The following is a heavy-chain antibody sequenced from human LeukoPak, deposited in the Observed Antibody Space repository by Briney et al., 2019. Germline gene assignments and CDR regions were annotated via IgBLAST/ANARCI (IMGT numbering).Heavy chain of an antibody. J-gene: IGHJ4*02. D-gene: IGHD2-15*01. CDR2: INHSGST. V-gene: IGHV4-34*01. CDR3: ASAVPLSLYCSGGSCYSRDY. CDR1: GGSFSGYY. Sequence: ASETQSLTCAVYGGSFSGYYWSWIRQPPGKGREWIGEINHSGSTNYNPSLKSRVTISVDTSKNQFSLKLSSVTAADTAVHYCASAVPLSLYCSGGSCYSRDYWGQGTLVTVSS.